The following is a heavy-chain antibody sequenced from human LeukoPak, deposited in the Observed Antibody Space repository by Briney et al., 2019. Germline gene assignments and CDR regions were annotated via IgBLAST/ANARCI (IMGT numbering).Heavy chain of an antibody. J-gene: IGHJ4*02. CDR2: ISGSGGST. V-gene: IGHV3-23*01. Sequence: GGSLRLSCAASGFTVSSNYMSWVRQAPGKGLEWVSAISGSGGSTYYADSVKGRFTISRDNSKNTLYLQMNSLRAEDTAVYYCAKGRSYDILTGYRWYFDYWGQGTLVTVSS. CDR1: GFTVSSNY. CDR3: AKGRSYDILTGYRWYFDY. D-gene: IGHD3-9*01.